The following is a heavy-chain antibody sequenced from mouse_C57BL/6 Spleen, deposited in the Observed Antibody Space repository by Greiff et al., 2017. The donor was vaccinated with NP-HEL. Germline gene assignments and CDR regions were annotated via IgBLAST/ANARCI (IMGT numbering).Heavy chain of an antibody. CDR3: AREYYGSRGYFDY. CDR1: GYSFTGYY. J-gene: IGHJ2*01. D-gene: IGHD1-1*01. V-gene: IGHV1-42*01. CDR2: INPSTGGT. Sequence: VQLQQSGPELVKPGASVKISCKASGYSFTGYYMNWVKQSPEKSLEWIGEINPSTGGTTYNQKFKAKATLTVDKSSSKAYMQLKSLTSADSAVYYCAREYYGSRGYFDYWGQGTTLTVSS.